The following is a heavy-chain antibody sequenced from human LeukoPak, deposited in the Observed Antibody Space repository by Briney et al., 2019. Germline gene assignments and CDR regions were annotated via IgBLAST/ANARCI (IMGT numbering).Heavy chain of an antibody. CDR1: GGSISSSSYY. V-gene: IGHV4-39*07. CDR3: ARGRPSYSYGYLPADY. D-gene: IGHD5-18*01. CDR2: IYYSGST. Sequence: SETLSLTCTVSGGSISSSSYYWGWIRQPPGKGLEWIGSIYYSGSTYYNPSLTSRVTISVDTSKNQFSLKLSSVTAADTAVYYCARGRPSYSYGYLPADYWGQGTLVTVSS. J-gene: IGHJ4*02.